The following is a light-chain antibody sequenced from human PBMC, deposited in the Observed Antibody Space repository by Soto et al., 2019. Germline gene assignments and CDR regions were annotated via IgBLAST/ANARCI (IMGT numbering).Light chain of an antibody. CDR1: QSVSSN. V-gene: IGKV3-15*01. Sequence: EIVMTQSPATLSVSPGERATLSCRASQSVSSNLAWYQQKPGQAPRLLIYGASTRAADIPVRFSGSGSGTEFTLTINSLQSEDFAVYYCQEYNNWPPWTFGQGTKVEIK. CDR3: QEYNNWPPWT. J-gene: IGKJ1*01. CDR2: GAS.